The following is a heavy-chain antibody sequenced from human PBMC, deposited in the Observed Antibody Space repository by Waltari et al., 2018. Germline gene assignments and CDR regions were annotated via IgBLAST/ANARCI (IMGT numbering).Heavy chain of an antibody. J-gene: IGHJ4*02. CDR2: ISSSGSTI. CDR3: ARDTDSSGSLIDY. V-gene: IGHV3-48*03. Sequence: EVQLVESGGGLVQPGGSLRLSCAASGFTFSSYEMNWVRQAPGKGLEWVSYISSSGSTIYYADSVKGRFTISRDNAKNSLYLQMNSLRAEDTAVYYCARDTDSSGSLIDYWGQGTLVIVSS. CDR1: GFTFSSYE. D-gene: IGHD3-22*01.